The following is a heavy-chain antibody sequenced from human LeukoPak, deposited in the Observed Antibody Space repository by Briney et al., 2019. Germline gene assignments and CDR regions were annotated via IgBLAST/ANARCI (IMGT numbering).Heavy chain of an antibody. CDR1: GYTFTGYY. Sequence: GASVKVSCKASGYTFTGYYMHWVRQAPGQGLEWMGWINPNSGGTNYAQKFQGWVTMTRDTSISTAYMELSRLRSDDTAVCYCARALAAAGANGWFDPWGQGTLVTVSS. J-gene: IGHJ5*02. D-gene: IGHD6-13*01. CDR2: INPNSGGT. CDR3: ARALAAAGANGWFDP. V-gene: IGHV1-2*04.